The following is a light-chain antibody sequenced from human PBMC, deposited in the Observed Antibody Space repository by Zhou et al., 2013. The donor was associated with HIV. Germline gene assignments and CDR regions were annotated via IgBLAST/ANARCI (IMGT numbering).Light chain of an antibody. CDR3: QQAHSFPVT. J-gene: IGKJ3*01. V-gene: IGKV1D-12*01. CDR2: SAS. Sequence: DIQMTQSPSSVSASVGDRVTITCRASQGISRWLAWYQQKPGKAPNLLIYSASSLQSGSHQGSAAVDLEQISLSLSATCSLKILQLLHCQQAHSFPVTFGPDQSGDQ. CDR1: QGISRW.